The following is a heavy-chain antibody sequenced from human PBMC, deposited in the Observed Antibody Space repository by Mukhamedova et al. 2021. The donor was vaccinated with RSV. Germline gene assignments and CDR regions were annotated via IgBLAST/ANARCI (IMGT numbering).Heavy chain of an antibody. CDR3: ARGDYGSRGRYWRYYYY. D-gene: IGHD3-10*01. V-gene: IGHV1-69*01. Sequence: APGQGLEWMGGIIPIFGTANYAQKFQGRVTITADESTSTAYMELSSLRSEDTAVYYCARGDYGSRGRYWRYYYY. J-gene: IGHJ6*01. CDR2: IIPIFGTA.